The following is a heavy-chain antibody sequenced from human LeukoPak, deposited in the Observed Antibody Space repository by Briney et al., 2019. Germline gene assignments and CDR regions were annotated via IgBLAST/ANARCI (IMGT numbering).Heavy chain of an antibody. V-gene: IGHV4-59*01. CDR3: ARDVGPLGPWSYYYGMDV. CDR2: IYYSGST. Sequence: SETLSLTCTVSGGSISSYYWSWIRQPPGKGLEWIGYIYYSGSTNYNPSLKSRVTISVDTSKNQFSLKLSSVTAADTAVYYCARDVGPLGPWSYYYGMDVWGQGTTVTVSS. D-gene: IGHD1-26*01. CDR1: GGSISSYY. J-gene: IGHJ6*02.